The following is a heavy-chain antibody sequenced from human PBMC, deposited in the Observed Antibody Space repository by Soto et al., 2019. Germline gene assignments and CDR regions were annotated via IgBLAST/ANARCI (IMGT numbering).Heavy chain of an antibody. CDR3: ARGSSIFGVVIIPVYPYFDY. J-gene: IGHJ4*02. V-gene: IGHV4-34*01. Sequence: SETLSLTCAVYGGSFIGYYWSLIRQPPGKGLEWIGEINHSGSTNYNPSLKSRVTISVDTSKNQFSLKLSSVTAADTAVYYCARGSSIFGVVIIPVYPYFDYWGQGTLVTVSS. CDR1: GGSFIGYY. D-gene: IGHD3-3*02. CDR2: INHSGST.